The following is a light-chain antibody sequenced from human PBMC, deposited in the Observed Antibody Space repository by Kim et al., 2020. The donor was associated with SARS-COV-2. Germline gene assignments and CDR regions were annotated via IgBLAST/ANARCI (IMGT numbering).Light chain of an antibody. CDR3: AAWDDTLYGRV. V-gene: IGLV1-44*01. CDR2: GND. CDR1: TSNIGNFP. Sequence: QRVPISCSGSTSNIGNFPVSWYQQVPGTAPKLLIYGNDERPSRVPDRFSGSKSGTSASLAISGLQSDDEADYYCAAWDDTLYGRVFGGGTQLTVL. J-gene: IGLJ3*02.